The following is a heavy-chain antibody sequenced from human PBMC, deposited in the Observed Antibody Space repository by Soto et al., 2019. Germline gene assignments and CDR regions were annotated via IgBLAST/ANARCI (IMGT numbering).Heavy chain of an antibody. CDR3: TRLGGNYYYYYGMDV. Sequence: GGSLRLSCAASGFTFSGSAMHWVRQASGKGLEWAGRIRSKANSYATAYAASVKGRFTISRDDSKNTAYLQMNSLKTEDTAVYYCTRLGGNYYYYYGMDVWGQGTTVTVSS. V-gene: IGHV3-73*01. J-gene: IGHJ6*02. CDR1: GFTFSGSA. D-gene: IGHD3-16*01. CDR2: IRSKANSYAT.